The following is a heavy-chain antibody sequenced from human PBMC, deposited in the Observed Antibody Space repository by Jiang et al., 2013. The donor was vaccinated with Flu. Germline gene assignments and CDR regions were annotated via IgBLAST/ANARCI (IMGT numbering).Heavy chain of an antibody. CDR2: INTNTGNP. J-gene: IGHJ4*02. CDR3: ARVIYFGSGNYHFDH. D-gene: IGHD3-10*01. Sequence: RQAPGQGLEWMGWINTNTGNPTYAQGFTGRFVFSLDTSVSTAYLQISSLEAEDTAVYYCARVIYFGSGNYHFDHWGQGTLVIVSS. V-gene: IGHV7-4-1*02.